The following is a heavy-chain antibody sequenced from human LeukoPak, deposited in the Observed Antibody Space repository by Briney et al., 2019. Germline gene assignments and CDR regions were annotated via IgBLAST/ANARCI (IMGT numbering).Heavy chain of an antibody. CDR1: GFTFISYG. Sequence: GGSLRHSCAASGFTFISYGMHWVRQAPGKGLEWVAVIWYDGSNKYYADSVKGRFTISRDNSKNTLYLQMNSLRAEDTAVYYCAKGREYQLLYGYFDAFDIWGQGTIVTVSS. D-gene: IGHD2-2*02. V-gene: IGHV3-33*06. J-gene: IGHJ3*02. CDR3: AKGREYQLLYGYFDAFDI. CDR2: IWYDGSNK.